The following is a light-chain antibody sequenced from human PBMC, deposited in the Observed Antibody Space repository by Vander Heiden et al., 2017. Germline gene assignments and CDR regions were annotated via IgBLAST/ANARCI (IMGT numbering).Light chain of an antibody. CDR3: RQALQNPYT. CDR2: LAS. CDR1: RSLLHSNGYTY. J-gene: IGKJ2*01. V-gene: IGKV2-28*01. Sequence: DIVMTQSPLSLPVTPGEPASISCRSSRSLLHSNGYTYLDWYLQKPGQSPQLLIYLASSRASGVPDRFSGSGSGTDFTLRIIRVETEDVGVYYCRQALQNPYTFGQGTKLEIK.